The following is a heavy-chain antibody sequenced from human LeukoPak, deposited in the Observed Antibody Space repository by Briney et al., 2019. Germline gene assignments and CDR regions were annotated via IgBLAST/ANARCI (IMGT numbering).Heavy chain of an antibody. CDR3: ARQYCSGGSCPVGPFDY. CDR2: IYYSGST. V-gene: IGHV4-59*08. D-gene: IGHD2-15*01. J-gene: IGHJ4*02. Sequence: PSETLSLTCTVSGGSISSYYWSWIRQPPGKGLEWIGYIYYSGSTNYNPSLKSRVTISVDTSKNQFSLKLSSVTAADTAVYYCARQYCSGGSCPVGPFDYWGQGTLVTVSS. CDR1: GGSISSYY.